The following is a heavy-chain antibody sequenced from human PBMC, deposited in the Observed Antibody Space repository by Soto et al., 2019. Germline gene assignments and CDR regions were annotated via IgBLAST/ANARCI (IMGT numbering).Heavy chain of an antibody. CDR2: TSGSGGST. CDR3: AKDLATWIQLWLPGFDP. CDR1: GFTFSSYA. D-gene: IGHD5-18*01. J-gene: IGHJ5*02. V-gene: IGHV3-23*01. Sequence: EVQLLESGGGLVQPGRSLRLSCAASGFTFSSYAMSWVRQSPGKGLKWVSATSGSGGSTYSADSVKGRVPISRDKSKNTLYLQMNRLRAEDTAVYYCAKDLATWIQLWLPGFDPWGQGTMVTVSS.